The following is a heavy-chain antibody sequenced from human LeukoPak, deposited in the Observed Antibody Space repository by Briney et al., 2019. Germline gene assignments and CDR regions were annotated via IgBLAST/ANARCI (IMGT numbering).Heavy chain of an antibody. Sequence: SETLPLTCTVSGGSISSHHWSWIRQPPGRGLEWIGYIYYSGNTNYNPSLKSRVTISMDTSKNQFSLRLSSVTTADTAVYYCARDRDYGGIDYWGQGTLVTVSS. CDR3: ARDRDYGGIDY. CDR1: GGSISSHH. J-gene: IGHJ4*02. CDR2: IYYSGNT. V-gene: IGHV4-59*11. D-gene: IGHD4-23*01.